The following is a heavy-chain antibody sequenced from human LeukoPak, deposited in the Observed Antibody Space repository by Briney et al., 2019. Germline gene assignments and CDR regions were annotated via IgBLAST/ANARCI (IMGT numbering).Heavy chain of an antibody. CDR1: GGSISSYY. D-gene: IGHD5-18*01. J-gene: IGHJ4*02. V-gene: IGHV4-59*01. CDR3: ARSAWIKLWWTFDY. Sequence: SETLSLTCTVSGGSISSYYWSWVRQPPGKGLEWIGYIYYTGSTNYSPSLKSRVTISVDTSKNQFSLKLSSVTAADTAVYYCARSAWIKLWWTFDYWGQGTLVTVSS. CDR2: IYYTGST.